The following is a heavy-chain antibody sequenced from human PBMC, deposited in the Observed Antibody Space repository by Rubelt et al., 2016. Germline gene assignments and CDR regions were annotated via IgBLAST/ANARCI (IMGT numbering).Heavy chain of an antibody. V-gene: IGHV3-23*01. D-gene: IGHD3-3*01. J-gene: IGHJ4*02. Sequence: RGKGLEWVSAISGSGSSTYYADSVRGRFTISRDNSKNTLYLQMSSLRAEDTAVYYCAKDYPSREWLLPFDYWGQGTLVTVSS. CDR2: ISGSGSST. CDR3: AKDYPSREWLLPFDY.